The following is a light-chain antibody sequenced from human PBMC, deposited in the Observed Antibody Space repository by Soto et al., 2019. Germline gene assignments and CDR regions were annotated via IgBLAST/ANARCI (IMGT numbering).Light chain of an antibody. CDR1: SSDIGTYDY. J-gene: IGLJ2*01. CDR2: EVS. V-gene: IGLV2-14*01. Sequence: QAASVSGSPGQSITISCTGTSSDIGTYDYVSWYQQHPGKAPKLMIYEVSNRPSGISNRFSGSKSGNTASLTISGLQAEDEADYYCTSYTSGSTLVFGGGTKVTVL. CDR3: TSYTSGSTLV.